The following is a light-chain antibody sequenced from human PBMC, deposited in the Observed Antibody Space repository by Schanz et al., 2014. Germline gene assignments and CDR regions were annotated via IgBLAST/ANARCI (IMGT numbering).Light chain of an antibody. CDR2: KAS. V-gene: IGKV1-5*03. CDR1: QSISSW. CDR3: QEYNIYPWT. J-gene: IGKJ1*01. Sequence: DIQMTQSPSSLSASVGDRVTITCRASQSISSWLAWYQQKAGKAPKLLIYKASSLESGVPSRFSGSGSGTEFTLTISSLQPDDFATYYCQEYNIYPWTFGQGTQVEIK.